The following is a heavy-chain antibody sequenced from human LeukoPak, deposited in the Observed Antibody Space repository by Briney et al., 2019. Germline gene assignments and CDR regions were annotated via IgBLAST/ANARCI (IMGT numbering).Heavy chain of an antibody. D-gene: IGHD3-22*01. CDR1: GFTFSSYG. J-gene: IGHJ4*02. V-gene: IGHV3-23*01. Sequence: PGGTLRLSCAASGFTFSSYGMSWVRQAPGKGLEWVSLIHKSDGSTYYADSVKGRFTISRDNSKNTLYLQMESLRTEDTGVYFSVKEHTYFDNSGSYYCDSWGQGTLVTVSS. CDR3: VKEHTYFDNSGSYYCDS. CDR2: IHKSDGST.